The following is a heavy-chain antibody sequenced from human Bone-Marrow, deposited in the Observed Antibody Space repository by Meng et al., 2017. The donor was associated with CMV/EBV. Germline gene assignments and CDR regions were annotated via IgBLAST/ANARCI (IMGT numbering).Heavy chain of an antibody. J-gene: IGHJ6*02. D-gene: IGHD6-13*01. V-gene: IGHV3-7*04. CDR2: MNQDGSQK. Sequence: GGSLRLSCAASGFTFSSHWMTWVRQAPGKGLEWVANMNQDGSQKNYVDSVKGRFTISRDNAKNSLFLQMNSLRAEDTAVYYCARVASAGRGMDVWGQGTTVTGSS. CDR1: GFTFSSHW. CDR3: ARVASAGRGMDV.